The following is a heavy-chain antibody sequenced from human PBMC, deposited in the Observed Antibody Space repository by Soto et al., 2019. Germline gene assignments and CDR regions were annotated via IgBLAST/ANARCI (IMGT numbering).Heavy chain of an antibody. CDR1: GYSFTSYG. J-gene: IGHJ4*02. D-gene: IGHD3-10*01. CDR3: SRPTVVRGLFDS. CDR2: VSTYTGDT. Sequence: QVQLVQSGAEVKNLGASVKVSCKASGYSFTSYGISWVRQAPGQGLEWMGWVSTYTGDTNYIQKLQGRVSLTTDTSTPPAYMDLRSLRSDDTAVYSCSRPTVVRGLFDSWGQGTLVTVSS. V-gene: IGHV1-18*01.